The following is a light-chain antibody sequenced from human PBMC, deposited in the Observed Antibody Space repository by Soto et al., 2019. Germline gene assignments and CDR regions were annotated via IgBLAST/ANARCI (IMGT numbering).Light chain of an antibody. J-gene: IGKJ3*01. CDR1: QSVSSKY. Sequence: DIVLTQSPGTLSLSPGERATLSCRASQSVSSKYLAWYQQKPGQAPRVLIYGTSIRASGVPERFSGGGSGTDLTLTITRLEPEDFAVYYCQQYRSSLFTFGPGTKVDFK. CDR2: GTS. V-gene: IGKV3-20*01. CDR3: QQYRSSLFT.